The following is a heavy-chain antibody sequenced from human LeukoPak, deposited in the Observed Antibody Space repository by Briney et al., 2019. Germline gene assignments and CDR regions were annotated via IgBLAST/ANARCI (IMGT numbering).Heavy chain of an antibody. CDR2: IRYDGSNK. V-gene: IGHV3-30*02. CDR1: GFTFSSYG. Sequence: GGSLRLSCAASGFTFSSYGMHWVRQAPGKGLEWVAFIRYDGSNKYYADSVKGRFTISRDNSKNTLYLQMNSLRAEDTAVYYCAKGLARGNNWFDPWGQGTLVTVSS. D-gene: IGHD3-10*01. J-gene: IGHJ5*02. CDR3: AKGLARGNNWFDP.